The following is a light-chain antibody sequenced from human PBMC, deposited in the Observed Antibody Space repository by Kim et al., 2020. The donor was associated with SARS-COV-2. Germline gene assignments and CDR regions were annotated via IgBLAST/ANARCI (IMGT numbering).Light chain of an antibody. CDR1: SSDVGAYNL. CDR2: DVS. J-gene: IGLJ2*01. Sequence: GQPVTISCTRTSSDVGAYNLVSWYQQHPGKAPKFMIHDVSQRPSGVSNRFSGSKSGNTASLTISGLQAEDEADYYCTSYTRSDTWVFGGGTQLTVL. CDR3: TSYTRSDTWV. V-gene: IGLV2-14*03.